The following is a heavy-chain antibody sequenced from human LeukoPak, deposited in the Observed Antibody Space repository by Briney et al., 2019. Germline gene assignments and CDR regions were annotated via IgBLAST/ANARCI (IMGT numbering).Heavy chain of an antibody. Sequence: SETLSLTCTVSGGSISSYYWSWIRQPPGKGLEWIGYIYYSGSTNYNPSLKSRVTISVDTSKNQFSLKLSSVTAADTAVYYCARVSLWLGRAFDIWGQGTMVTVSS. CDR3: ARVSLWLGRAFDI. CDR2: IYYSGST. CDR1: GGSISSYY. V-gene: IGHV4-59*01. D-gene: IGHD6-19*01. J-gene: IGHJ3*02.